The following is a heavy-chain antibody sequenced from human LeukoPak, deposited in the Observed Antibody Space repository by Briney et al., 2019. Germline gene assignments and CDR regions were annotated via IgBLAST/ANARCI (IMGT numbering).Heavy chain of an antibody. CDR1: GFTFSSYS. V-gene: IGHV3-21*01. Sequence: GGSLRPSCAASGFTFSSYSMNWVRQAPGKGLEWVSSISSSSSYIYYADSVKGRFTTSRDNAKNSLYLQMNNLRAEDTAAYYCARDEYYYDSSGYYYVDYWGQGTLVTVSS. J-gene: IGHJ4*02. CDR3: ARDEYYYDSSGYYYVDY. D-gene: IGHD3-22*01. CDR2: ISSSSSYI.